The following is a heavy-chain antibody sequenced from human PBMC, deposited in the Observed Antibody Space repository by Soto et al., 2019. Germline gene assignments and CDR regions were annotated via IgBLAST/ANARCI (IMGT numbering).Heavy chain of an antibody. V-gene: IGHV4-31*03. Sequence: QVQLQESGPGLMKPSQTLSLTCTVSGASIGRGGYYWTWIRQHPGKALEWMGHIHFSGETNYNPSLMGRLTMSIDTSTNQSSLNLAAVTAADTAMYYCARDKGGDLDYWGQGTLVTVSS. J-gene: IGHJ4*02. CDR1: GASIGRGGYY. D-gene: IGHD2-21*01. CDR2: IHFSGET. CDR3: ARDKGGDLDY.